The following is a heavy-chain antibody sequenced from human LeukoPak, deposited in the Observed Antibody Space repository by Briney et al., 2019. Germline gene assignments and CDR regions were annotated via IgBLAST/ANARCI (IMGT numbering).Heavy chain of an antibody. CDR2: ISYDGSNK. CDR1: GFTFSSYA. J-gene: IGHJ4*02. CDR3: ASAGHYYFDY. V-gene: IGHV3-30-3*01. D-gene: IGHD6-13*01. Sequence: GGSLRLSCAASGFTFSSYAMHWVRQAPGKGLEWVAVISYDGSNKYYAGSVKGRFTISRDNSKNTLYLQMNSLRAEDTAVYYCASAGHYYFDYWGQGTLVTVSS.